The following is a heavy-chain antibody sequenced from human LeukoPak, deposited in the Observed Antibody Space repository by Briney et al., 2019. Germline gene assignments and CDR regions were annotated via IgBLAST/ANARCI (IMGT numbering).Heavy chain of an antibody. CDR2: ISGSGGST. CDR3: ARSYYYDSSGYYVY. D-gene: IGHD3-22*01. CDR1: GFTFSSYA. J-gene: IGHJ4*02. V-gene: IGHV3-23*01. Sequence: GGSLRLSCAASGFTFSSYAMSWVRQAPGKGLEWVSAISGSGGSTYYANSVKGRFTISRDNSKNTLYFQMNSLRAEDTAVYYCARSYYYDSSGYYVYWGQGTLVTVSS.